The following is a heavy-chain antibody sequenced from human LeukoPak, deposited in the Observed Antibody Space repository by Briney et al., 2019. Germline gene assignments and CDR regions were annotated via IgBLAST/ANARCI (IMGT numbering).Heavy chain of an antibody. CDR3: ARVAGYLPTRWFDP. J-gene: IGHJ5*02. D-gene: IGHD6-25*01. CDR1: GGSFSGFY. Sequence: PSETLSLTCAVYGGSFSGFYWSWIRHVPGKGLEWIGEINDTGSTSDNPSLKSRVTISVDTSQNQLFLLLTSVTAADTAVYYCARVAGYLPTRWFDPWGQGTHVTVSS. V-gene: IGHV4-34*01. CDR2: INDTGST.